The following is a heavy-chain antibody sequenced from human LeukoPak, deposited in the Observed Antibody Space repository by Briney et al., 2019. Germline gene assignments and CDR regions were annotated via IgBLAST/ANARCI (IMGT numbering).Heavy chain of an antibody. D-gene: IGHD3-3*01. V-gene: IGHV4-4*02. CDR2: IYHSGST. CDR3: ARDTCPSMGDFWSGYCAGWFDP. CDR1: GGSISSSNW. J-gene: IGHJ5*02. Sequence: PSETLSLTCAVAGGSISSSNWWSWVRQPPGKGLEWIGEIYHSGSTYYNPSLKSRVTISVDTSKNQFSLKLSSVTAADPAVYYCARDTCPSMGDFWSGYCAGWFDPWGQGTLVTVSS.